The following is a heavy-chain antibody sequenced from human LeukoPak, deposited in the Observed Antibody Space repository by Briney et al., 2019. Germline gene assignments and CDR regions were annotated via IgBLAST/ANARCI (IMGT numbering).Heavy chain of an antibody. Sequence: GGSLRLSCAASGFTFSSYSMNWVRQAPGKRLEWVSSISSSSGYIYYADSVKGRFTISRDNAKTSLYLQMNRLRAEETAVYYCAITGYSRSWYQPNYYYYGMDVWGQGTTVTVSS. CDR3: AITGYSRSWYQPNYYYYGMDV. CDR1: GFTFSSYS. D-gene: IGHD6-13*01. V-gene: IGHV3-21*01. CDR2: ISSSSGYI. J-gene: IGHJ6*02.